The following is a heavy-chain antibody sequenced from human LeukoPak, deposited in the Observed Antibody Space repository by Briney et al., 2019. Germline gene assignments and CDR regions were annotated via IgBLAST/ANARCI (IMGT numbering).Heavy chain of an antibody. V-gene: IGHV3-53*01. CDR1: GFTVSSNY. CDR2: IYSGGST. J-gene: IGHJ6*02. D-gene: IGHD3-10*01. CDR3: ARDRYYGSGSPAISDV. Sequence: GGSLRLSCAASGFTVSSNYMSWVRQAPGKGLEWVSVIYSGGSTYYADSVKGRFTISRDNPKNTLYLQMNSLRAEDTAVYYCARDRYYGSGSPAISDVWGQGTTVTVSS.